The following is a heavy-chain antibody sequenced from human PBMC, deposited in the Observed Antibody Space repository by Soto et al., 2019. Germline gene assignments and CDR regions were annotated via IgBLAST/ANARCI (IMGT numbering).Heavy chain of an antibody. CDR3: ARSDYSNSLGY. D-gene: IGHD4-4*01. CDR2: IYYSGST. J-gene: IGHJ4*02. Sequence: SETLSLTCTVSGGSISSGGYYWSWIRQNPGKGLEWIGYIYYSGSTYYNPSLKSRVTISVYTSKNQFSLKLSSVTAADTAVYYCARSDYSNSLGYWGQGTRVTVSS. CDR1: GGSISSGGYY. V-gene: IGHV4-31*03.